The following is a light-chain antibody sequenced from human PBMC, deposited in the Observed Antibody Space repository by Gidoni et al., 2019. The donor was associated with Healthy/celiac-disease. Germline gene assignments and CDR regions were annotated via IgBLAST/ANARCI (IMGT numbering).Light chain of an antibody. Sequence: QSALTQPVSVSGSPGQSITISCTGTSSDVGGYNYVSWYQQHPGKAPKLMIYEVSNRPSGVSHRFSGSKSGNTASLTISGLQAEDEADYYCSSYTSSSTYVFGTGTKVTVL. CDR3: SSYTSSSTYV. V-gene: IGLV2-14*01. J-gene: IGLJ1*01. CDR2: EVS. CDR1: SSDVGGYNY.